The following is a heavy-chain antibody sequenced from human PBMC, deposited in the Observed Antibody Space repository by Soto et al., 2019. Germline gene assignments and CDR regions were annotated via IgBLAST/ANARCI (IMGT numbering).Heavy chain of an antibody. D-gene: IGHD5-18*01. CDR3: AKDRGMIQLWSDAFDI. CDR2: ISWNSGNI. V-gene: IGHV3-9*01. CDR1: GFSIDDYA. J-gene: IGHJ3*02. Sequence: GGSLRLSCTASGFSIDDYAMHWVRQAPGKGLEWVSVISWNSGNIGYADSVKGRFTISRDNAKNSLYLQMNSLRAEDTALYYCAKDRGMIQLWSDAFDIWGQGTMVTVSS.